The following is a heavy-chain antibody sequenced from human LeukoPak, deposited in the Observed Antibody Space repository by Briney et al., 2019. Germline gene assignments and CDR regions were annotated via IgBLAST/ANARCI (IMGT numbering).Heavy chain of an antibody. CDR3: VRGPRNYDDSGFHYGVFDI. Sequence: AGGSLRLSCAASEFTVTTNYMSWVRQAPGKGLQWVSVIYPGGAIYYADSVKGRFIISRDNSKNTLSLQMNSLTADDTAVYYCVRGPRNYDDSGFHYGVFDIWGQGTVVTVSS. D-gene: IGHD4/OR15-4a*01. V-gene: IGHV3-53*01. CDR2: IYPGGAI. CDR1: EFTVTTNY. J-gene: IGHJ3*02.